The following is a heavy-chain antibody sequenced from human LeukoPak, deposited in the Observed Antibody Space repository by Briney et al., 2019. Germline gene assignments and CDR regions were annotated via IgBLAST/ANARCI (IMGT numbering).Heavy chain of an antibody. D-gene: IGHD6-13*01. CDR2: TYYRSKWYN. Sequence: PSQTLSLTCAISGDSVSSDSAARNWIRQSPSRGLEWLGRTYYRSKWYNDYAVSVKSRITINPDTSKNQFSLQPNSVTPEDTAVYYCARDSSSYSSSWYYYYGMDVWGQGTTVTVSS. CDR1: GDSVSSDSAA. CDR3: ARDSSSYSSSWYYYYGMDV. J-gene: IGHJ6*02. V-gene: IGHV6-1*01.